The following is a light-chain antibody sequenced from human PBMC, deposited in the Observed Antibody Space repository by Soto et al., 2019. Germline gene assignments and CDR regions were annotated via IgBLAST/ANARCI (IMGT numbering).Light chain of an antibody. Sequence: EIVLTQSPGTLSLSPGERATLSCRASQSVSSKYLAWYQQKPGQAPRVLIYGTSIRASGVPERFSGGGSGTAFTLTITRLETEDFAVSYCQQYGSSLFTFGPGTKVDFK. CDR1: QSVSSKY. CDR2: GTS. CDR3: QQYGSSLFT. V-gene: IGKV3-20*01. J-gene: IGKJ3*01.